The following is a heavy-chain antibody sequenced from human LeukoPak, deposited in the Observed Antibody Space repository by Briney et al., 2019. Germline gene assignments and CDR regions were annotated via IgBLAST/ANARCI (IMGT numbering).Heavy chain of an antibody. J-gene: IGHJ4*02. Sequence: GASVKLSCKASGYTFTGYYMHWVRQAPGQGLEWMGRINPNSGGTNYAQKFQGRVTMTRDTSISTAYMELSRLRSDDTAVYYCARPTYYYDSSGYSNFDYWGQGTLVTVSS. CDR1: GYTFTGYY. D-gene: IGHD3-22*01. V-gene: IGHV1-2*06. CDR2: INPNSGGT. CDR3: ARPTYYYDSSGYSNFDY.